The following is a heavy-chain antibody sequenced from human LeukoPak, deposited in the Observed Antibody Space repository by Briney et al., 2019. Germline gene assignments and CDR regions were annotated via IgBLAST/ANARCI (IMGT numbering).Heavy chain of an antibody. Sequence: PSETLSLTCTASGDSISSYYWSWIRQPPGKGLEWIGYIYYSGGTDYNPSLKSRVTISVDTSKNQFSLKLSSVTAADTAVYYCARAAAGGGYNSDYWGQGTLVTVSS. CDR3: ARAAAGGGYNSDY. D-gene: IGHD5-24*01. V-gene: IGHV4-59*01. J-gene: IGHJ4*02. CDR2: IYYSGGT. CDR1: GDSISSYY.